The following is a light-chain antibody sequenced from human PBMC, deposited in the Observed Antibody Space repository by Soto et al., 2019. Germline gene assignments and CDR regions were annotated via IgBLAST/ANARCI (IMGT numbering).Light chain of an antibody. Sequence: QSALTQPRSVSGSPGQSVTISCTGTSSNVGGYDYVSWYQQYPGKAPKLMIYDVSKRPSGVPDRFSGSKSGNTASLTISGLQAEDEADYYCCSYAGRYTLDVVFGGGTKVTVL. CDR3: CSYAGRYTLDVV. CDR1: SSNVGGYDY. V-gene: IGLV2-11*01. J-gene: IGLJ2*01. CDR2: DVS.